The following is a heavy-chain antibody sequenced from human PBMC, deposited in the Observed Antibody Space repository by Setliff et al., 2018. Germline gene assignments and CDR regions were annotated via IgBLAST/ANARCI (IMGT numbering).Heavy chain of an antibody. CDR2: TIPNFGTT. V-gene: IGHV1-69*05. D-gene: IGHD2-15*01. Sequence: GASVKVSCKASGGTFSSYGISWVRQAPGQGLEWLGGTIPNFGTTNYAQEFQGRVTIITDESTSTAYMELNSLTSEDTAVYYCARSPAVLGIVYLDPWGQGTLVTVSS. CDR3: ARSPAVLGIVYLDP. J-gene: IGHJ5*02. CDR1: GGTFSSYG.